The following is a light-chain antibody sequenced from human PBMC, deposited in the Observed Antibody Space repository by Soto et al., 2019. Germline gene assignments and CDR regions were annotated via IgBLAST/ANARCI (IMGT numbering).Light chain of an antibody. J-gene: IGKJ4*01. CDR1: QSVARD. Sequence: EIVMTLSPATRSVSPGERATLSCRASQSVARDLAWYQQKPGPAPRLVIYDIFTSATGVPTRISGSGSGTAFPLTISSLQSEDFAVYYCQQYNSWPLTFGGGTKVDIK. CDR2: DIF. V-gene: IGKV3D-15*01. CDR3: QQYNSWPLT.